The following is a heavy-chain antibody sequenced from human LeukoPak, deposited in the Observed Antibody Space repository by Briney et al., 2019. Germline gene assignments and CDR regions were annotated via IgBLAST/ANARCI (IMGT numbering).Heavy chain of an antibody. CDR1: GYTFTGYY. CDR3: ARVPREVVIPYGMDV. V-gene: IGHV1-2*02. Sequence: ASVKVSCKASGYTFTGYYMHWVRQAPGQGLEWMGWINPNSGGTNYAQKFQGRVTMTRDTSISTAYMELSRLRSDDTAVYYCARVPREVVIPYGMDVWGQGTTVTVSS. CDR2: INPNSGGT. J-gene: IGHJ6*02. D-gene: IGHD3-22*01.